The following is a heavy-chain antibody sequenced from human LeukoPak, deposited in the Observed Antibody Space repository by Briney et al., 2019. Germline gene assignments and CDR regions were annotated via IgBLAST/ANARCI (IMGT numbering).Heavy chain of an antibody. Sequence: PGGSLRLSCAASGFTFDDYCMSWVRQAPGKGLEWVSGINWNGGSTGYADSVKGRFTISRDNAKNSLYLQMNSLRAEDTALYYCARDGPDLGYCSSTSCSKRGYYFDYWGQGTLVTVSS. D-gene: IGHD2-2*01. J-gene: IGHJ4*02. CDR3: ARDGPDLGYCSSTSCSKRGYYFDY. CDR2: INWNGGST. V-gene: IGHV3-20*04. CDR1: GFTFDDYC.